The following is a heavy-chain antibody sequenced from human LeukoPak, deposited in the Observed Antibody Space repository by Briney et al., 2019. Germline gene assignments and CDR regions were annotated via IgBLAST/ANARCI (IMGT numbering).Heavy chain of an antibody. Sequence: PGGSLRLSCAASGITFRSNAMHWVRQAPGKGLEWVAVISYDGSNKYYADSVKGRFTISRDNSKNTLYLQMNSLRAEDTAVYYCAPRSGAAAAPYWGQGTLVTVSS. CDR2: ISYDGSNK. J-gene: IGHJ4*02. CDR1: GITFRSNA. D-gene: IGHD6-13*01. V-gene: IGHV3-30-3*01. CDR3: APRSGAAAAPY.